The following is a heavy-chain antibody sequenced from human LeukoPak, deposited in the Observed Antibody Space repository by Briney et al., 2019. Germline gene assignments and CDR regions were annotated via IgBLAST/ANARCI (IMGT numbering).Heavy chain of an antibody. CDR3: AREPDSSGYLDY. CDR1: GFTFSSYS. V-gene: IGHV3-21*01. Sequence: GGSLRLSCAASGFTFSSYSMNWVRQAPGKGLEWVSSISSSSSYIYYADSVKGRFTISRDNAKNSLYLQMNSLRAEDTAVYYCAREPDSSGYLDYWGLGTLVTVSS. J-gene: IGHJ4*02. CDR2: ISSSSSYI. D-gene: IGHD3-22*01.